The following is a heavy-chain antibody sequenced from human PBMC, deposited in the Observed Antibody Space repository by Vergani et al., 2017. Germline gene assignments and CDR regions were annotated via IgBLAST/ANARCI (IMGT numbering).Heavy chain of an antibody. Sequence: QLQLQASVPGLVKPSATLSLTCSVSGASIRSSNYYWGWIRQPPGKGLEWIASIYYSGSTYYNPSLKSRVTISVDTSKNQFSLKLSSVTAADTAVYFCARHSTVEWLVKLGWIDPWGQGILVTVSS. CDR2: IYYSGST. V-gene: IGHV4-39*01. CDR1: GASIRSSNYY. CDR3: ARHSTVEWLVKLGWIDP. J-gene: IGHJ5*02. D-gene: IGHD6-19*01.